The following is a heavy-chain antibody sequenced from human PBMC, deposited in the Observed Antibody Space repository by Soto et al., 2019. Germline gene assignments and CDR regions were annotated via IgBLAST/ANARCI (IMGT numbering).Heavy chain of an antibody. CDR2: IYYSGST. Sequence: TLSLTCTVSGGSISSGGYYWSWIRQHPWKGLEWIGYIYYSGSTYYNPSLKSRVTISVDTSKNQFSLKLSSVTAADTAVYYCARGVIPYYDSSGFLRYFDYWGQGTLVTVSS. CDR1: GGSISSGGYY. CDR3: ARGVIPYYDSSGFLRYFDY. V-gene: IGHV4-31*03. J-gene: IGHJ4*02. D-gene: IGHD3-22*01.